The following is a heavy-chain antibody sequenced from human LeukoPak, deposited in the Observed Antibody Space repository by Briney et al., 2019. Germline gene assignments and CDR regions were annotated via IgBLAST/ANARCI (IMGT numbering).Heavy chain of an antibody. V-gene: IGHV4-59*08. Sequence: SETLSLTCTVPGGSISNYYWSWIRQTPGKGLECMGYIYYSGTTNYNPSLKSRVTISVDTSKNQFSLWLSSVTAADTAVYYCARHGGYSSPYLHWGQGTLVTVSS. CDR3: ARHGGYSSPYLH. D-gene: IGHD6-13*01. J-gene: IGHJ1*01. CDR2: IYYSGTT. CDR1: GGSISNYY.